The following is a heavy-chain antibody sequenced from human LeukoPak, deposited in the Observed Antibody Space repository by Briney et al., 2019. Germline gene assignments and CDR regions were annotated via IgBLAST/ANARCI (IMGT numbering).Heavy chain of an antibody. Sequence: PGGSLRLSCAASGFTFSSYAMHWVRQAPGKGLEWLAFIRYDGSNTYYADSVKGRFTVSRDDSKNTLYLQMNSLRGDDTAVYYCAKDGTSYYYICHRGQGNLVNVSS. CDR1: GFTFSSYA. CDR3: AKDGTSYYYICH. CDR2: IRYDGSNT. J-gene: IGHJ4*02. D-gene: IGHD3-22*01. V-gene: IGHV3-30*02.